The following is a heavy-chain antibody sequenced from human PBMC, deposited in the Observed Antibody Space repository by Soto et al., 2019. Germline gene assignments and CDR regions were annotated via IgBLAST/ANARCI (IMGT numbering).Heavy chain of an antibody. CDR2: IYDSVNT. Sequence: LSLTCTVSGDSLSSGGHYWSWIRQHPGKGLEWIGHIYDSVNTYYSPSLRSRVTISADMSENQFSLNLRSVTAADTAVYYCARVDHRGYFAILTDYWGHGTLVTVSS. CDR1: GDSLSSGGHY. D-gene: IGHD3-9*01. V-gene: IGHV4-31*03. CDR3: ARVDHRGYFAILTDY. J-gene: IGHJ4*01.